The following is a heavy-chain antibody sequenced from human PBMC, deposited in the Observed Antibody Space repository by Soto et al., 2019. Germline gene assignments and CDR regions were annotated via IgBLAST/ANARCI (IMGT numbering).Heavy chain of an antibody. CDR2: IKSKADGETT. D-gene: IGHD6-13*01. J-gene: IGHJ4*02. CDR1: GFTFSHVW. CDR3: ATEAAAGKGLDY. Sequence: EVQLVESGGGLVKPGGSLRLSCAASGFTFSHVWMSWVRQAPGKGLEWVGRIKSKADGETTEYAAPVNGRFTISRDDSRNALYLQMNSLNTDDTAVYYCATEAAAGKGLDYWGLGTLVTVSS. V-gene: IGHV3-15*01.